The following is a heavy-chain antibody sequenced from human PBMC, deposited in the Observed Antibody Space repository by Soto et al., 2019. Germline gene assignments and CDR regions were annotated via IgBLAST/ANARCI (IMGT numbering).Heavy chain of an antibody. V-gene: IGHV4-59*01. Sequence: KTSETLSLTCTVSGGSISSYYWSWIRQPPGKGLEWIGYIYYSATTNYNPSLKSRVTISVDTSKNQFSLKLTSVTAADTAVYYCARVGEYLVSSGYFYYWGQGILVTVSS. J-gene: IGHJ4*02. D-gene: IGHD3-22*01. CDR1: GGSISSYY. CDR3: ARVGEYLVSSGYFYY. CDR2: IYYSATT.